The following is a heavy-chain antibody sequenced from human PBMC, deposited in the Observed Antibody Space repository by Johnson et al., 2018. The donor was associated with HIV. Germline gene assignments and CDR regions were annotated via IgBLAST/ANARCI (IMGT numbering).Heavy chain of an antibody. D-gene: IGHD2-21*02. V-gene: IGHV3-49*03. CDR1: GFIFCDYA. CDR3: TGGRDLRAFDI. CDR2: IRSKAYGETT. Sequence: VQLVESGGGVVQPGRSLRLSCTTSGFIFCDYAMTWFRQAPTKGLEWVSFIRSKAYGETTEYAASVKGRFTISRDDSKSIAFLQMDSLKTDDTAMYYCTGGRDLRAFDIWGQGTMVTVSS. J-gene: IGHJ3*02.